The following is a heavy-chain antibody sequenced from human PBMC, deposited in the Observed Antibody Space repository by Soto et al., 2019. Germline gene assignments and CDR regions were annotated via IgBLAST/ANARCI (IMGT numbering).Heavy chain of an antibody. CDR3: FSVSATGMCSERTAFDF. V-gene: IGHV3-11*01. Sequence: GGSQRLSCATSGFTFSDYYMTWIRQAPGTGLEWISYISSSGSVRKYAESVKGRFTISRDNSKNSLYLQINSLRGEDTAVYYFFSVSATGMCSERTAFDFWGRGTTVTVSS. J-gene: IGHJ3*01. D-gene: IGHD5-18*01. CDR2: ISSSGSVR. CDR1: GFTFSDYY.